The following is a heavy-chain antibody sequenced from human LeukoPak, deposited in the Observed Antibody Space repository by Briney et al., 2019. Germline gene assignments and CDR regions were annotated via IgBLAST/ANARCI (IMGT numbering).Heavy chain of an antibody. D-gene: IGHD1-14*01. Sequence: PSETLSLTCAVYGGSFSGYYWSWIRQPPGKGLEWIGEINHSGSTNYNPSLESRVTISLDTSKNQFSLTLTSVTAADTAVYYCARDRTGWASDFWGQGTLVTVS. J-gene: IGHJ4*02. CDR3: ARDRTGWASDF. V-gene: IGHV4-34*01. CDR2: INHSGST. CDR1: GGSFSGYY.